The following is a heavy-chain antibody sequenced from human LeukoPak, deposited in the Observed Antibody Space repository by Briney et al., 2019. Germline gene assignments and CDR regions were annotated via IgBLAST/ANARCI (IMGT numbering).Heavy chain of an antibody. CDR2: PNSGNT. CDR3: ARGNYDILTGCSDAFDI. D-gene: IGHD3-9*01. J-gene: IGHJ3*02. V-gene: IGHV1-8*01. Sequence: PNSGNTGYAQKFQGRVTMTRNTSISTAYMELSSLRSEDTAVYYCARGNYDILTGCSDAFDIWGQGTMVTVSS.